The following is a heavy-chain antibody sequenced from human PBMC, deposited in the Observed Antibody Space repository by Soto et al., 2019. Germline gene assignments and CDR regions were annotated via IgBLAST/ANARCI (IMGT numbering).Heavy chain of an antibody. CDR1: GFTFTSSA. V-gene: IGHV1-58*01. Sequence: GASVKVSCKASGFTFTSSAVQWVRQVRGQRLEWIGWIVVGSGNTNYAQKFQERVTITRDMSTSTAYMELSSLRSEDTAVYYCARSDYDILTGYPQATYGMDVWGQGTTVTVSS. D-gene: IGHD3-9*01. J-gene: IGHJ6*02. CDR2: IVVGSGNT. CDR3: ARSDYDILTGYPQATYGMDV.